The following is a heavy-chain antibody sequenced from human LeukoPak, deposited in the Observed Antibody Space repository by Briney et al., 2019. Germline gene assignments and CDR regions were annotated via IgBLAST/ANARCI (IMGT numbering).Heavy chain of an antibody. D-gene: IGHD1-26*01. CDR2: IYYSGST. J-gene: IGHJ6*02. CDR3: ARRPWGGLDV. V-gene: IGHV4-59*01. CDR1: GGSISSYY. Sequence: PSETLSLTCTVSGGSISSYYWSWIRQPPGKGLEWIGHIYYSGSTNYNPSLKSRVTISVDTSKNQFSLKLSSVTAADTAVYFCARRPWGGLDVWGQATTVTVSS.